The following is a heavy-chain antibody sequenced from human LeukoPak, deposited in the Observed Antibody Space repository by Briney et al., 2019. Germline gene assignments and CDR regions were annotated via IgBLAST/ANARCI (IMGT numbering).Heavy chain of an antibody. D-gene: IGHD3-3*01. CDR1: GGTFSSYT. Sequence: ASVKVSCKASGGTFSSYTISWVRQAPGQGLEWMGRIIPILGIANYAQKFQGRVTITADKSTSTAYMELSSLRSEDTAVYYCAREPRGYDFWSGYYTAPSGCYYGMDVWGQGTTVTVSS. CDR3: AREPRGYDFWSGYYTAPSGCYYGMDV. V-gene: IGHV1-69*04. J-gene: IGHJ6*02. CDR2: IIPILGIA.